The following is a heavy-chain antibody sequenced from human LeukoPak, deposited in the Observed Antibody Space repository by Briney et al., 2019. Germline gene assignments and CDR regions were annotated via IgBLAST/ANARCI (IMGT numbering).Heavy chain of an antibody. CDR1: GGSINTYY. Sequence: SETLSLTCTVSGGSINTYYWSWIRQPAGKGLEYIGRIYTSGSTNYNPSLKSRVTMSVDTSKNQFSLKLSSVTAADTAVYYCASAILRRIVGWAPFELSNWFDPWGQGTLVTVSS. CDR3: ASAILRRIVGWAPFELSNWFDP. J-gene: IGHJ5*02. V-gene: IGHV4-4*07. CDR2: IYTSGST. D-gene: IGHD2-21*01.